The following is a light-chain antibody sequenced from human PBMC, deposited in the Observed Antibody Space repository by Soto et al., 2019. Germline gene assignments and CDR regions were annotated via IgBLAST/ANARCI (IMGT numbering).Light chain of an antibody. J-gene: IGKJ4*01. V-gene: IGKV1-33*01. CDR3: QQYDNLPLT. Sequence: DIQMTQSPSSLSASVGDRVTITCQASQDISNYLNWYQQKPGKAPKLLIYDASNLETGVPSRFSGSGSGTDFTFTIISLQAEDIATYYCQQYDNLPLTFGGGTKVDI. CDR2: DAS. CDR1: QDISNY.